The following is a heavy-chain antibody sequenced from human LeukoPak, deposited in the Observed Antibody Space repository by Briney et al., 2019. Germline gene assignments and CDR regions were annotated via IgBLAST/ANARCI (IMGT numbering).Heavy chain of an antibody. V-gene: IGHV1-2*02. CDR2: INPNSGGT. J-gene: IGHJ4*02. D-gene: IGHD3-3*01. Sequence: GASVKVSCKASGYTFTGYYMHWVRQAPGQGLEWMGWINPNSGGTNYAQKFQGRVTMTRDTSISTAYMELSRLRSDDTAVYYCARASYDFWSGYSSAVDYWGQGTLVTVSS. CDR1: GYTFTGYY. CDR3: ARASYDFWSGYSSAVDY.